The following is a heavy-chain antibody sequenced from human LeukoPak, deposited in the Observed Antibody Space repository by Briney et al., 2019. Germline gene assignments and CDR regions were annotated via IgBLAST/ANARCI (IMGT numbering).Heavy chain of an antibody. V-gene: IGHV3-15*01. D-gene: IGHD3-16*01. CDR1: GFTFSNAW. CDR3: TTWGYGTPGWYFDF. J-gene: IGHJ4*02. Sequence: GGSLRLSCAASGFTFSNAWMNWVRQAPGKGLEWVGRIKSKTDGETTDYAAPVKGRFAVSRDDSKNTLYLEMTSLKTEGTAVYYCTTWGYGTPGWYFDFWGQGALVTVSS. CDR2: IKSKTDGETT.